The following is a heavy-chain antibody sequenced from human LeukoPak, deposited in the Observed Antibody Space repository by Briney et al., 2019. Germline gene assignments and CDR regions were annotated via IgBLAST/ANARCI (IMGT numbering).Heavy chain of an antibody. CDR3: ARVPNTMLRGVITLMDV. CDR1: GFTFSYYW. D-gene: IGHD3-10*01. V-gene: IGHV3-7*01. CDR2: IKQDGSEK. Sequence: PGGSLRLPCAASGFTFSYYWMSWVRQAPGKGLEWVANIKQDGSEKYYVDSVKGRFTISRENGRNSLYLQMNSLRAEDTAVFYCARVPNTMLRGVITLMDVWGQGTTVTVSS. J-gene: IGHJ6*02.